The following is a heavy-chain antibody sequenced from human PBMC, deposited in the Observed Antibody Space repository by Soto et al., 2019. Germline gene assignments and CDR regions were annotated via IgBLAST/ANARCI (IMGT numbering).Heavy chain of an antibody. CDR1: GYTFTGYY. Sequence: ASVKVSCKASGYTFTGYYMHWVRQAPGQGLEWMGWINPNSGGTNYAQKFQGWVTMTRDTSISTAYMELSRLRSDDTAVYYCARGLKTDYGGNSGYYYYGMDVWGQGTTVTVS. CDR3: ARGLKTDYGGNSGYYYYGMDV. J-gene: IGHJ6*02. V-gene: IGHV1-2*04. D-gene: IGHD4-17*01. CDR2: INPNSGGT.